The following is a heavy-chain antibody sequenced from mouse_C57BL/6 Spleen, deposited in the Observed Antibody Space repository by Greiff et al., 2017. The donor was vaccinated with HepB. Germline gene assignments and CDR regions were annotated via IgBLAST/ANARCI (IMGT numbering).Heavy chain of an antibody. CDR2: IYPGGGYT. J-gene: IGHJ1*03. CDR3: ARINWEAWYFDV. CDR1: GYTFTNYW. Sequence: QVQLQQSGAELVRPGPSVKMSCKASGYTFTNYWIGWAKQRPGHGLEWIGDIYPGGGYTNYNEKFKGKATLTADKSSSTAYMQFSSLTSEDSAIYYCARINWEAWYFDVWGTGTTVTVSS. V-gene: IGHV1-63*01. D-gene: IGHD4-1*02.